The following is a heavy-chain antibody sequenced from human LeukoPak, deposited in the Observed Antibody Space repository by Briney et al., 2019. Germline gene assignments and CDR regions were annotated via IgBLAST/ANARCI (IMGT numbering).Heavy chain of an antibody. CDR3: AGAFYGSGSYPPYNWFDP. CDR1: GYSFTSYW. Sequence: GESLKISCKGSGYSFTSYWIGWVRQMPGKGLEWMGIIYPGDSDTRYSPSFRGQVTISADKSISTAYLQWSSLKASDTAMYYCAGAFYGSGSYPPYNWFDPWGQGTRVTVSS. J-gene: IGHJ5*01. V-gene: IGHV5-51*01. D-gene: IGHD3-10*01. CDR2: IYPGDSDT.